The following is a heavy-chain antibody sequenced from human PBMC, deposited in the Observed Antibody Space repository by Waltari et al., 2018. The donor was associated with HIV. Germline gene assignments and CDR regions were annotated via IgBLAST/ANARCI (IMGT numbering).Heavy chain of an antibody. Sequence: EAQLVESGGGLVQPGGSLRLCCAASGFTFSSYSMCWVRQAAGKGLEWVSYISRSGTSIHYADSVKRRFTTARDIAKNSLFLQMHSLRDEDTAVYYCSRDPLEVVSAARWGQGTLVTVSS. D-gene: IGHD2-15*01. J-gene: IGHJ4*02. CDR3: SRDPLEVVSAAR. CDR1: GFTFSSYS. V-gene: IGHV3-48*02. CDR2: ISRSGTSI.